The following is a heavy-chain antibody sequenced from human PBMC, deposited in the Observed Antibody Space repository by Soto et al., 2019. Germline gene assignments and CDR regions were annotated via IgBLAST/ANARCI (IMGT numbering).Heavy chain of an antibody. CDR2: INPSGGST. D-gene: IGHD4-17*01. CDR1: GYTFTSYY. J-gene: IGHJ6*02. Sequence: VKVSCKASGYTFTSYYIHWVRQAPGQGLEWMGLINPSGGSTSYAQKFQGRVTMTRDTSTSTVYMELSSLRSEDTAVHYCARGDYGDYVYDYYYYGMDVWGQGTTVTGSS. CDR3: ARGDYGDYVYDYYYYGMDV. V-gene: IGHV1-46*01.